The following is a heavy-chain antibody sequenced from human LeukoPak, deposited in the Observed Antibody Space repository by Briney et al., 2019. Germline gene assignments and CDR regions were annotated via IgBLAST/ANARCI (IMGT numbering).Heavy chain of an antibody. J-gene: IGHJ4*02. CDR3: ARRHRFDY. V-gene: IGHV3-48*03. CDR1: GFTFSSYE. Sequence: PGGSLRLSCAASGFTFSSYEMNWVRQAPGKGLEWVSYISSSGSTMYYADSVKGRFTISRDNANNSLYLQMNSLRAGDTAVYYCARRHRFDYWGQGTLVTVSS. CDR2: ISSSGSTM.